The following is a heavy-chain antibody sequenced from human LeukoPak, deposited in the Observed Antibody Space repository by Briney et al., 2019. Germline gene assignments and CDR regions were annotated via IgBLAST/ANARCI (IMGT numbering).Heavy chain of an antibody. CDR1: GGSISSYY. J-gene: IGHJ6*03. V-gene: IGHV4-4*07. CDR2: IYTSGST. D-gene: IGHD3-3*01. Sequence: SETLSLTCTVSGGSISSYYWSWIRKPAGKGLEWIGRIYTSGSTNYNPSLKSRVTMSVDTSKNQFSLKLSSVTAANTAVYYCAREAYYDFWSGTYYYYYMDVWGKGTTVTVSS. CDR3: AREAYYDFWSGTYYYYYMDV.